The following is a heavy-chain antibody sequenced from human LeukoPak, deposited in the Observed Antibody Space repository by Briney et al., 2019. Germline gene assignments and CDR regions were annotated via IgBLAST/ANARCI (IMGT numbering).Heavy chain of an antibody. CDR2: ISGSGGST. Sequence: GGSLRLSCAASGFTFSSYAMSWVRQAPGKGLEWVSAISGSGGSTYYADSVKGRFTISRDNSKNTLYLQMSSLRAEDTAVYYCANLWENYYDSSGAGGFQHWGQGTLVTVSS. J-gene: IGHJ1*01. CDR1: GFTFSSYA. V-gene: IGHV3-23*01. CDR3: ANLWENYYDSSGAGGFQH. D-gene: IGHD3-22*01.